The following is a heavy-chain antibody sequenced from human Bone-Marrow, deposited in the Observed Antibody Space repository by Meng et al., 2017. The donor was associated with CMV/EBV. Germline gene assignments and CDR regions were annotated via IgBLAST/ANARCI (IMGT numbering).Heavy chain of an antibody. J-gene: IGHJ6*02. CDR3: ARIYYYGMDV. Sequence: GSLRLSCTVSGGSISSSSYYWGWIRQPPGKGLEWIGSIYYSGSTYYNPSLKSRVTISVDTSKNQFSLELSSVTAADTAVYYCARIYYYGMDVWGQGTTVTGSS. CDR2: IYYSGST. V-gene: IGHV4-39*07. CDR1: GGSISSSSYY.